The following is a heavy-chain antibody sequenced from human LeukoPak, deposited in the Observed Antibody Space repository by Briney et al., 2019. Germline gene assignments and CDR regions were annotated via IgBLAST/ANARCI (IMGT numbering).Heavy chain of an antibody. CDR3: ARDSTYYYDSSGCFDY. D-gene: IGHD3-22*01. J-gene: IGHJ4*02. Sequence: GGSLRLSCAASGFTFSSYAMHWVSQAPGKGLEWVAVISYDGSNKYYADSVKGRFTISRDNSKNTLYLQMNSLRAEDTAVYYCARDSTYYYDSSGCFDYWGQGTLVTVSS. CDR1: GFTFSSYA. CDR2: ISYDGSNK. V-gene: IGHV3-30-3*01.